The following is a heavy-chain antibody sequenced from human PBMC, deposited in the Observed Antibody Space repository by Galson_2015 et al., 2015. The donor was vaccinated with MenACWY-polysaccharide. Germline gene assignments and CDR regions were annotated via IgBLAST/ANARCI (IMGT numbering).Heavy chain of an antibody. CDR3: ARLWKYYFDY. Sequence: SLRLSCAASGFTFSNYGMHWVRQAPGEGLEWVAIIWYNGNNKYYADSVKDRFTISRDNSKNTLYLQMNSLRAEDTAVYYCARLWKYYFDYWGQGTLVTVSS. V-gene: IGHV3-33*01. CDR2: IWYNGNNK. CDR1: GFTFSNYG. J-gene: IGHJ4*02. D-gene: IGHD1-1*01.